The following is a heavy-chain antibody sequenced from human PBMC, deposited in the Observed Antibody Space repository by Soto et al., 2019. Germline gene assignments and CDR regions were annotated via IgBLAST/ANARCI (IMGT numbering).Heavy chain of an antibody. Sequence: ASVKVSCKVSGYTLTELSMHWVRQAPGKGLEWMGGFDPEDGETIYAQKFQGRVTMTEDTSTDTAYMELSSLRSEDTAVYYCATSRPYGSGGSPIGYNWFDPWGQGTLVTVSS. CDR3: ATSRPYGSGGSPIGYNWFDP. CDR1: GYTLTELS. J-gene: IGHJ5*02. D-gene: IGHD3-10*01. CDR2: FDPEDGET. V-gene: IGHV1-24*01.